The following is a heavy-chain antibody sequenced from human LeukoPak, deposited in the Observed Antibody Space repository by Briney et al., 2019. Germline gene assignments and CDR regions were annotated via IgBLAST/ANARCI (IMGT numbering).Heavy chain of an antibody. Sequence: SETLSLTCAVYGGSFSGYYWSWIRQPPGKGLEWIGEINHSGSTNYNPSLKSRVTISVDTSKNQFSLKLSSVTAADTAVYYCARGGHDYGDYWGQGTLVTVSS. CDR2: INHSGST. J-gene: IGHJ4*02. CDR3: ARGGHDYGDY. CDR1: GGSFSGYY. V-gene: IGHV4-34*01.